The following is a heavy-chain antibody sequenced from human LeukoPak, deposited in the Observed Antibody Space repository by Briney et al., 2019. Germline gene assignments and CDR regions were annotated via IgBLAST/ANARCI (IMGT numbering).Heavy chain of an antibody. V-gene: IGHV1-69*05. CDR2: IIPIFGTA. CDR1: GGTFSSYA. Sequence: SVKVSCKASGGTFSSYAISWVRQAPGQGLEWMGGIIPIFGTANYAQKFQGRVTMTRDTSISTAYMELSRLRSDDTAVYYCARGGDSSSWFTSPDYWGQGTLVTVSS. J-gene: IGHJ4*02. CDR3: ARGGDSSSWFTSPDY. D-gene: IGHD6-13*01.